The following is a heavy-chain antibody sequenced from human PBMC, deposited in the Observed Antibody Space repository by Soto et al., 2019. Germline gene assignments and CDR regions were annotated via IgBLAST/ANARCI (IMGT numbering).Heavy chain of an antibody. Sequence: GGSLRLSCAASGFTFSSYSMNWVRQAPGKGLEWVSYISSSSSTIFYTDSVKGRFTVSRDNAKKMLYLQMNSLRPEDTAVYYCAKGQHCSSTSCYFYYYGIDVWGQGTKVTVSS. J-gene: IGHJ6*02. V-gene: IGHV3-48*01. CDR2: ISSSSSTI. D-gene: IGHD2-2*01. CDR1: GFTFSSYS. CDR3: AKGQHCSSTSCYFYYYGIDV.